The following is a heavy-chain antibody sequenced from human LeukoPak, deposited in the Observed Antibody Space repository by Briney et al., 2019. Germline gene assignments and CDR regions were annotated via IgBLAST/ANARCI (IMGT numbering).Heavy chain of an antibody. V-gene: IGHV3-23*01. D-gene: IGHD3-3*01. CDR3: AKDELGYDFWSGPPPVLGYFDY. J-gene: IGHJ4*02. CDR1: GFTFSSYA. CDR2: ISGSGGST. Sequence: PGGSLRLSCAASGFTFSSYAMSWVRQAPGKGLEWVSAISGSGGSTYYADSVKGRFTISRDNSKNTLYLQMNSLRAEDTAVYYCAKDELGYDFWSGPPPVLGYFDYWGQGTLVTVSS.